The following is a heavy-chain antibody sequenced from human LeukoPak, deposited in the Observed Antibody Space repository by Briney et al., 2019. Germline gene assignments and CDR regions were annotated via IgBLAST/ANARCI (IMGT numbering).Heavy chain of an antibody. CDR3: ARAPFYGSNSRGAFEI. CDR2: ISYSGST. V-gene: IGHV4-59*01. CDR1: GGSISSYY. Sequence: SGTLSLTCTVSGGSISSYYWSWMRQPPGKGLEWIGYISYSGSTYSNPSLKSRLTISLDTSKNYFSLKLSSATAADTAVYYCARAPFYGSNSRGAFEIWGQGTMVTVSS. J-gene: IGHJ3*02. D-gene: IGHD4-23*01.